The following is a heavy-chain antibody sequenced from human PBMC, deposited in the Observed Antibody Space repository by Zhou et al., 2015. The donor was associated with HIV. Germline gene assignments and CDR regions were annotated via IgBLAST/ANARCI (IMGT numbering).Heavy chain of an antibody. CDR2: IIPFYNKV. V-gene: IGHV1-69*01. D-gene: IGHD2-21*01. CDR1: GGTFTNYA. Sequence: QVQLVQSGAEVKKPGSSVKVSCKASGGTFTNYAISWVRQAPGQGLEWLGGIIPFYNKVEHAQKFQGRVTITADESMSTAYMELSRLRSVDTAAYYCAREGWGSWYFDLWGRGTLVSVSS. CDR3: AREGWGSWYFDL. J-gene: IGHJ2*01.